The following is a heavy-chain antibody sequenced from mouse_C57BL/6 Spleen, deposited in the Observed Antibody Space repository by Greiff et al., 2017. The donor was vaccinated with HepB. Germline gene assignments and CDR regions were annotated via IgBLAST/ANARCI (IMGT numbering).Heavy chain of an antibody. CDR2: IYPGDGDT. CDR1: GYAFSSSW. CDR3: ASYYEYFDY. J-gene: IGHJ2*01. V-gene: IGHV1-82*01. D-gene: IGHD2-4*01. Sequence: VQLQQSGPELVKPGASVKISCKASGYAFSSSWMNWVKQRPGKGLEWIGRIYPGDGDTNYNGKFKGKATLTADKSSSTAYMQLSSLTSEDSAVYFCASYYEYFDYWGQGTTLTVSS.